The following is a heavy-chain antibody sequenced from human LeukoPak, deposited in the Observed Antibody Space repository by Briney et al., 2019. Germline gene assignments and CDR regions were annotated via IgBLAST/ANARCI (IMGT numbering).Heavy chain of an antibody. Sequence: SETLSLTCTVSGGSISSYYWSWIRQPAGKGLEWIGRIYTSGSTNYNPSLKSRVTMSVDTSKNQFSLKLSSVTAADTVVYYCAREDPYSSSWYSRYFDLWSRGTLVTVSS. CDR2: IYTSGST. CDR3: AREDPYSSSWYSRYFDL. CDR1: GGSISSYY. V-gene: IGHV4-4*07. D-gene: IGHD6-13*01. J-gene: IGHJ2*01.